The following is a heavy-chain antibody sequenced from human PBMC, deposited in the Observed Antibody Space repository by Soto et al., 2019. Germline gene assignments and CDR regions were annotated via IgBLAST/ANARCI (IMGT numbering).Heavy chain of an antibody. CDR2: ISGSGGST. CDR3: ASSLITPFAY. D-gene: IGHD1-20*01. Sequence: PGGSLRLSCAASGFTFSNNAMNWVRQAPGKGLEWVSAISGSGGSTYYXXXXXXXXXXXXDXXXNTLYLQMNSLRAEDTAVYYCASSLITPFAYWGQGTLVTVSS. V-gene: IGHV3-23*01. CDR1: GFTFSNNA. J-gene: IGHJ4*02.